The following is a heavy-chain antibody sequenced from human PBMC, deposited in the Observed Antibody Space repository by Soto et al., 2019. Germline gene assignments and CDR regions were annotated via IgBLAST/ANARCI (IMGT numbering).Heavy chain of an antibody. CDR3: VRTSSY. CDR2: IFGGGTT. Sequence: EVQLVASGGGLIQPGGSLRLSCAASGFAVNSDYMSWVRQTPGKGLEWVSVIFGGGTTYYSDSVKGRFTISRDNSKNTVFRQMNSLRAEDMAVYYCVRTSSYWGQGTRVIVSS. CDR1: GFAVNSDY. V-gene: IGHV3-53*01. D-gene: IGHD2-2*01. J-gene: IGHJ4*02.